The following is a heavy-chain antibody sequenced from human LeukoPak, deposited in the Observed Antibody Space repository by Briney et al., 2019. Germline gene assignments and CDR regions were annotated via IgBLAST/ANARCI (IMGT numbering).Heavy chain of an antibody. CDR3: AKVPAKYGGKVQLDY. V-gene: IGHV3-23*01. D-gene: IGHD4-23*01. CDR1: GGSISSSSYY. Sequence: ETLSLTCTVSGGSISSSSYYWGWVRQAPGKGLEWVSAISGSGGSTYYADSVKGRFTISRDNSKNTLYLQMNSLRAEDTAVYYCAKVPAKYGGKVQLDYWGQGTLVTVSS. CDR2: ISGSGGST. J-gene: IGHJ4*02.